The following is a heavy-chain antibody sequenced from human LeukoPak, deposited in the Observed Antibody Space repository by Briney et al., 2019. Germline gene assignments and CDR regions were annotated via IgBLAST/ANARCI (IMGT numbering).Heavy chain of an antibody. Sequence: PGRSLRLSCAASGFMLNDYGMHWVRQAPGKGLEWVADIWFDKNQHFADSVKGRFAISRDNSKNTVYLQINSLRAEDTAVYYCARDRHCVNGVCHSPPGMDVWGQGTTVTVSS. J-gene: IGHJ6*02. CDR2: IWFDKNQ. V-gene: IGHV3-33*01. D-gene: IGHD2-8*01. CDR1: GFMLNDYG. CDR3: ARDRHCVNGVCHSPPGMDV.